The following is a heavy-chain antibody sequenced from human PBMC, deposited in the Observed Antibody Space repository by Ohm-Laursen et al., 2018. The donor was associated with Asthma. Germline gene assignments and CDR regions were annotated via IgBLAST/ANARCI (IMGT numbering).Heavy chain of an antibody. Sequence: SLRLSCAAPGFTFSNAWMNWVRQAPGKGLEWVARIKSNTYGGATDYPASVKGRFTISRDDSKNTLYLQMNNLESEDRAVYYCTTDGYGSGWSYYFDNWGKGTLVTVSS. D-gene: IGHD6-19*01. CDR3: TTDGYGSGWSYYFDN. CDR2: IKSNTYGGAT. J-gene: IGHJ4*02. V-gene: IGHV3-15*01. CDR1: GFTFSNAW.